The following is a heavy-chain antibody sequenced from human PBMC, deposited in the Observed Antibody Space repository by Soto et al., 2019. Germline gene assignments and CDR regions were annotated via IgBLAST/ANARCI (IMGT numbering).Heavy chain of an antibody. CDR3: ASEVYDSSGYSFDY. D-gene: IGHD3-22*01. Sequence: GGSLRLSCAASGFTFSSYWMSWVRQAPGKGLEWVANIKQDGSEKYYVDSVKGRFTISRDNAKNSLYLQMNSLRAEDTAVYHCASEVYDSSGYSFDYWGQGTLVTVS. J-gene: IGHJ4*02. CDR2: IKQDGSEK. V-gene: IGHV3-7*05. CDR1: GFTFSSYW.